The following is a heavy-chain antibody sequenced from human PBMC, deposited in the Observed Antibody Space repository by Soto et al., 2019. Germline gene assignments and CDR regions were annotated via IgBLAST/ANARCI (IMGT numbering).Heavy chain of an antibody. Sequence: GGSPRLSCEASGFTISGCSMNWVRQAPGKGLEWLAYITIRTGNIVYADSVRGRFTISTDNAENSVFLQMNSLRDEDTAVYFCVRDRDLDRDMVHADLWGQGTLVTVSS. CDR1: GFTISGCS. J-gene: IGHJ4*01. V-gene: IGHV3-48*02. D-gene: IGHD5-18*01. CDR2: ITIRTGNI. CDR3: VRDRDLDRDMVHADL.